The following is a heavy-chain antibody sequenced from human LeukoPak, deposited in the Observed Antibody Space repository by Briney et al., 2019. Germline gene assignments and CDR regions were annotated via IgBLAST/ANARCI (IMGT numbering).Heavy chain of an antibody. CDR2: INPSGGTT. J-gene: IGHJ4*01. V-gene: IGHV1-46*01. D-gene: IGHD3-10*01. CDR1: GYIFTTYF. Sequence: ASVKVSCKASGYIFTTYFMHWVRQAPGQGLEWMGFINPSGGTTGYSQKFQGRVTMTRDTSTSKVYMALSSLRSEDTAVYYCARVRGHCDMIDYWGQGTLVTVSS. CDR3: ARVRGHCDMIDY.